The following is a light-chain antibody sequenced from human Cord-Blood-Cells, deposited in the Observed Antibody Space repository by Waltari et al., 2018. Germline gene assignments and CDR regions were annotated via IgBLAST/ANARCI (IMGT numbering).Light chain of an antibody. V-gene: IGKV1-9*01. CDR2: AAS. J-gene: IGKJ3*01. Sequence: DIQLTQSPSFLSASVGDSVTITCRASQGISSYLAWYQQKPGKAPKLLIYAASTLQIGVPSRFSGSGSGTEFTLTISSLQPEDFATYYCQQLNSYPRFGPGTKVDIK. CDR3: QQLNSYPR. CDR1: QGISSY.